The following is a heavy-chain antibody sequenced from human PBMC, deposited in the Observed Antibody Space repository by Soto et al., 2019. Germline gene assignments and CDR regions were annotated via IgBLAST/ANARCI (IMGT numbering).Heavy chain of an antibody. CDR3: ARPQDRIAARPMGAFDI. D-gene: IGHD6-6*01. Sequence: GESLKISCKGSGYSFTSYWIGWVRQMPGKGLEWMGIIYPGDSDTRYSPSFQGQVTISADKSISTAYLQWSSLKASDTAMYYCARPQDRIAARPMGAFDIWGQGTMVTVSS. J-gene: IGHJ3*02. CDR1: GYSFTSYW. CDR2: IYPGDSDT. V-gene: IGHV5-51*01.